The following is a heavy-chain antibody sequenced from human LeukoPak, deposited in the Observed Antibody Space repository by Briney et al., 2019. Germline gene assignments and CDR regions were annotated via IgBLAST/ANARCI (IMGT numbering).Heavy chain of an antibody. CDR1: GGSFSGYY. CDR3: ARAMGSTSFYY. D-gene: IGHD3-10*01. J-gene: IGHJ4*02. CDR2: INHSGST. Sequence: SETLSLTCAVYGGSFSGYYWSWIRHPPGKGLEWIGEINHSGSTNYNPSLKSRVTISVDTSKNQFSLKLSSVTAADTAVYYCARAMGSTSFYYWGQGTLVTVSS. V-gene: IGHV4-34*01.